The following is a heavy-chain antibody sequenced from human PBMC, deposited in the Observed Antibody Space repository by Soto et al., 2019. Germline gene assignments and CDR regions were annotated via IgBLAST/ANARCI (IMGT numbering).Heavy chain of an antibody. V-gene: IGHV4-31*03. Sequence: PSKTLSLTCTVSGSFISNGGYHWSWVRQHPGKGLEWIGYINYDGSTYYNPSLKSRLTISLDTSENQFSLKLTSVTAADTAVYYCARSGHQDDHFDYWGQGTLVTVSS. CDR3: ARSGHQDDHFDY. CDR2: INYDGST. CDR1: GSFISNGGYH. D-gene: IGHD3-10*01. J-gene: IGHJ4*02.